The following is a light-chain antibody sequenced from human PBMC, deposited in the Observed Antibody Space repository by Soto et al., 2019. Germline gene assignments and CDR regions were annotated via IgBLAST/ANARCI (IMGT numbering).Light chain of an antibody. CDR2: DVS. CDR3: SLYTSSSTLV. V-gene: IGLV2-14*01. J-gene: IGLJ2*01. CDR1: SSDVGGYNY. Sequence: QSALTQPASVSGSPGQSITISCTGTSSDVGGYNYVSWYQQHPGKAPKLMIYDVSSRPSGVSNRFSGSKSGNTASLTISGLQAEDEADYYCSLYTSSSTLVFGGGTKLTVL.